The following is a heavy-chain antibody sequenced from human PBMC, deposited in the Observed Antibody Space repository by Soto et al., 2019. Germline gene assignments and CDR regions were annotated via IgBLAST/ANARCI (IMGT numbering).Heavy chain of an antibody. Sequence: QVQLVQSGAEVKKPGSSVKVSCKASGGTFSSYAISWVRQAPGQGLEWMGGIIPIFGTANYAQKFQGRVTIPADESTSTAYTELSSMRSEDTAVYYCAGAPSTRSTAMVNYYYGMDVWGQGTTVTVSS. J-gene: IGHJ6*02. CDR1: GGTFSSYA. V-gene: IGHV1-69*12. CDR3: AGAPSTRSTAMVNYYYGMDV. D-gene: IGHD5-18*01. CDR2: IIPIFGTA.